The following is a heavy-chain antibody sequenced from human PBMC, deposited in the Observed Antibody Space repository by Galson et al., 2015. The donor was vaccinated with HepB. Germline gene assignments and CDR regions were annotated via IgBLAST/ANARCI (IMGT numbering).Heavy chain of an antibody. Sequence: SLRLSCAASGFTFSSYWMHWVRQAPGKGLVWVSRINTDGSSTSYADSVKGRFTISRDNAKNTLYLQMNSLRAEDTAVYYCASERGRGWTQYAFDIWGQGTIVTVSS. CDR1: GFTFSSYW. J-gene: IGHJ3*02. CDR3: ASERGRGWTQYAFDI. V-gene: IGHV3-74*01. D-gene: IGHD5-18*01. CDR2: INTDGSST.